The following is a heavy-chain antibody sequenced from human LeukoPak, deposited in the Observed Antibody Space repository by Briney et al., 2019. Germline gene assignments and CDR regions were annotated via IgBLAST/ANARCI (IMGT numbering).Heavy chain of an antibody. CDR3: ARGSGSYTTYFDY. V-gene: IGHV1-69*13. J-gene: IGHJ4*02. CDR1: GGTFSSYA. D-gene: IGHD1-26*01. CDR2: IIPIFGTA. Sequence: SVKVSCKASGGTFSSYAISWVRQVPGQGLEWMGGIIPIFGTANYAQKFQDRVTITADESTSTAYMELSSLRSEDTAVYYCARGSGSYTTYFDYWGQGTLVTVSS.